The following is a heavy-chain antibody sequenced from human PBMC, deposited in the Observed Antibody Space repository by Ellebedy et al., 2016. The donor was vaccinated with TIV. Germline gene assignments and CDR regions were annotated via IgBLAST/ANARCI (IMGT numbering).Heavy chain of an antibody. CDR2: ISGSGGST. CDR3: AKDLFYDSFGPFDY. Sequence: PGGSLRLSCAASGFTFSSYAMSWVRQAPGKGLQWVAGISGSGGSTYYAESVKGRFTISRDTSKNTVNLQMNSLRVEDTAIYYCAKDLFYDSFGPFDYWGQGTLVTVSS. CDR1: GFTFSSYA. J-gene: IGHJ4*02. V-gene: IGHV3-23*01. D-gene: IGHD3-22*01.